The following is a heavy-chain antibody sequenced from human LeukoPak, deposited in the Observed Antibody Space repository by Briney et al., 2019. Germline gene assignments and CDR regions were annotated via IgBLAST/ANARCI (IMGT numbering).Heavy chain of an antibody. V-gene: IGHV3-30*18. CDR3: ANLSDISWYEGWFDP. J-gene: IGHJ5*02. CDR2: ISYDGSNK. D-gene: IGHD6-13*01. Sequence: GGSLRLSCAASGFTFSSYGMHWVRQAPGKGLGWVAVISYDGSNKYYADSVKGRFTISRDNSKNTLYLRMNSLRAEDTAVYYCANLSDISWYEGWFDPWGQGTLVTVSS. CDR1: GFTFSSYG.